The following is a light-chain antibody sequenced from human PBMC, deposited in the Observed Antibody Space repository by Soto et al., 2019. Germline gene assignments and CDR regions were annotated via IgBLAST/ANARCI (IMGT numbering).Light chain of an antibody. V-gene: IGLV2-14*01. CDR2: DVS. Sequence: QSVLTQPASVSGSPGRSITISYTGTSSDVGGYNYVSWYQQHPGKAPKLMIYDVSNRPSGVSNRFSGSKSGNTASLTISGLQAEDEADYYCSSYTSSSTFFGTGTKVTVL. J-gene: IGLJ1*01. CDR3: SSYTSSSTF. CDR1: SSDVGGYNY.